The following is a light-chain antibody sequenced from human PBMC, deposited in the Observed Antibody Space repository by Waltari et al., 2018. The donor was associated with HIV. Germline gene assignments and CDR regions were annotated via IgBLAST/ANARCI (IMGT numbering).Light chain of an antibody. CDR3: TSDISSAIPV. V-gene: IGLV2-14*01. CDR1: DTDHYD. Sequence: QSALTQPASVSGSPGQSITISCTGTDTDHYDVSWYQHRPGEAPKVIIFEVVNRPSGVSNRFSGSRSGNTASLTISGLLAEDEADYFCTSDISSAIPVFGGGTKVTVL. J-gene: IGLJ2*01. CDR2: EVV.